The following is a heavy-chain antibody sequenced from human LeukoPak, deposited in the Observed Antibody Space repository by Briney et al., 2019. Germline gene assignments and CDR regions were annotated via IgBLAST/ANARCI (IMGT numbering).Heavy chain of an antibody. CDR3: ARDAPILPGIAVVEDWYFDL. CDR2: INPNSGGT. D-gene: IGHD6-19*01. V-gene: IGHV1-2*02. J-gene: IGHJ2*01. Sequence: ASVKVSCKASGYTFTGYYMHWVRQAPGQGLEWMAWINPNSGGTNYAQKFQGRVTMTRDTSISTAYMELSRLRSDDTAVYYCARDAPILPGIAVVEDWYFDLWGRGTLVTVSS. CDR1: GYTFTGYY.